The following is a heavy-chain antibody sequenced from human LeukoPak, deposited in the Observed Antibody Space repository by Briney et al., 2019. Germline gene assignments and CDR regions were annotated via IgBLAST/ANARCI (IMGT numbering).Heavy chain of an antibody. J-gene: IGHJ4*02. D-gene: IGHD5-12*01. CDR3: ARDRSGVGYSFDY. CDR1: GGSISSYY. Sequence: SETLSLTCTVSGGSISSYYWSWIRQPPGKGLEWIGYIYYIGSTKYNPSLKSRVTISVDTSKNQFSLKLSSVTAADTAVYYCARDRSGVGYSFDYWGQGTLVTVSS. CDR2: IYYIGST. V-gene: IGHV4-59*01.